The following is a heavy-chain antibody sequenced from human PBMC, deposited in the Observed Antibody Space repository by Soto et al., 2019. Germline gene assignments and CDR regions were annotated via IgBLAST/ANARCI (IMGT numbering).Heavy chain of an antibody. J-gene: IGHJ4*02. D-gene: IGHD2-2*01. Sequence: SETLSLTCTVSGGSISSYYWSWIRQPPGKGLEWIGYIYYSGSTNYNPSLKSRVTISLDTSKDRFSLKLSSLIAADAAGYYCARVRFSSAMDYWGKGTLITVSS. CDR3: ARVRFSSAMDY. CDR2: IYYSGST. V-gene: IGHV4-59*01. CDR1: GGSISSYY.